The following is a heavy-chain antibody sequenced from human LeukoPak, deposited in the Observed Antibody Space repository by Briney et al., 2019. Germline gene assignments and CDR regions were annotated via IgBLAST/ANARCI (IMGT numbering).Heavy chain of an antibody. CDR1: GCTFTSYG. Sequence: SVKVSCKASGCTFTSYGISWVRQAPGQGLEWMGWIIPIFGTANYAQKFQGRVTITADESTSTAYMELSSLRSEDTAVYYCARDKGGYQLRGFDPWGQGTLVTVSS. CDR3: ARDKGGYQLRGFDP. J-gene: IGHJ5*02. CDR2: IIPIFGTA. V-gene: IGHV1-69*13. D-gene: IGHD2-2*01.